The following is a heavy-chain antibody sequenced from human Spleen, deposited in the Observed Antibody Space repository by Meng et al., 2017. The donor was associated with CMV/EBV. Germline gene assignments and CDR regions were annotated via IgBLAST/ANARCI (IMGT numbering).Heavy chain of an antibody. J-gene: IGHJ3*02. Sequence: LSLTCAASGFTFSPYSVNWVRQAPGKGLEWVSSISSSSSYIYYADSVKGRFTISRDNAKNSLYLQMNSLRAEDTAVYYCACKGYIYGDDAFDIWGQGTMVTVSS. D-gene: IGHD5-18*01. CDR1: GFTFSPYS. CDR2: ISSSSSYI. CDR3: ACKGYIYGDDAFDI. V-gene: IGHV3-21*01.